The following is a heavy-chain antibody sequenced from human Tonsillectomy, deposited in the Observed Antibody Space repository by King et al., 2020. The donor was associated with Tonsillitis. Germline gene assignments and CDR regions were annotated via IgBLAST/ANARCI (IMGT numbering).Heavy chain of an antibody. J-gene: IGHJ6*02. Sequence: VQLVESGGGVVQPGRSLRLSCAASGFSFSSYGMHWVRQAPGKGLEWVALISYDGRNKFYTGSVKGRFTISRDNSENTLYLEMNSLRPEDSAVYYCSKDQAPGSARVVTNDGLVVCGQGNTVTVSS. V-gene: IGHV3-30*18. CDR1: GFSFSSYG. CDR3: SKDQAPGSARVVTNDGLVV. D-gene: IGHD5-12*01. CDR2: ISYDGRNK.